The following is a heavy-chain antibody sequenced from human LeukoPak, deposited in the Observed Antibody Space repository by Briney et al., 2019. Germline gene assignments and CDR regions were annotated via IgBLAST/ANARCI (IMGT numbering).Heavy chain of an antibody. CDR1: GFTFSSYG. Sequence: SGGSLRLSCAASGFTFSSYGMNWVRQAPGKGLEWVSSMSGSSSYIYYADSVKGRFTISRDNAKNSLYLQMNSLRAEDTAVYYCARRKASYYDSSGFYYADAFDIWGQGTMVTVSS. J-gene: IGHJ3*02. CDR2: MSGSSSYI. D-gene: IGHD3-22*01. CDR3: ARRKASYYDSSGFYYADAFDI. V-gene: IGHV3-21*01.